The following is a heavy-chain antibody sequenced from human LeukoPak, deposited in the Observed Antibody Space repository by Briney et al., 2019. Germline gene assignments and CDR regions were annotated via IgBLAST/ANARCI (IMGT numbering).Heavy chain of an antibody. CDR1: GYALTELS. V-gene: IGHV1-24*01. D-gene: IGHD3-22*01. J-gene: IGHJ4*02. Sequence: ASVKVSCKVSGYALTELSMHWVRQAPGKGLEWMGGFDPEDGETIFAQKFQGRVTMTEDTSADTAYMELGSLRSEDTAVYYCATQAGVVLISYYFDYWGQGTLVTVSS. CDR3: ATQAGVVLISYYFDY. CDR2: FDPEDGET.